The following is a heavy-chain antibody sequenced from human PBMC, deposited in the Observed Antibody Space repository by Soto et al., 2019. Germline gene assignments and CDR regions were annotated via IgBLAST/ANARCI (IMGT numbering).Heavy chain of an antibody. Sequence: SETLSLTCTVSGGSISSRSHYWGWIRQPPGKGLEWIGTIYYSGSSHYNPSLKSRVTISVDTSKNQFSLRLSSVTAADTAMYFCARIDYHDTSGYHYSGQGILVTVSS. D-gene: IGHD3-22*01. J-gene: IGHJ4*02. CDR3: ARIDYHDTSGYHY. V-gene: IGHV4-39*01. CDR2: IYYSGSS. CDR1: GGSISSRSHY.